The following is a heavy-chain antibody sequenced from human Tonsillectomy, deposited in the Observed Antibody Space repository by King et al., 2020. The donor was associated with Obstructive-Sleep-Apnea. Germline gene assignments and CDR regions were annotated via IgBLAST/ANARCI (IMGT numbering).Heavy chain of an antibody. CDR1: GYFISSGYY. CDR2: IYHSGNT. Sequence: QLQLQESGPGLVKSSETLSLTCIVSGYFISSGYYWGWIRQPPGKGLEWIGSIYHSGNTHYNPSLKSRVTISVDTSKNQLSLKLSSVTAADTAVYYCARKGSGHKIDYWGQGTLVTVSS. J-gene: IGHJ4*02. V-gene: IGHV4-38-2*02. D-gene: IGHD6-19*01. CDR3: ARKGSGHKIDY.